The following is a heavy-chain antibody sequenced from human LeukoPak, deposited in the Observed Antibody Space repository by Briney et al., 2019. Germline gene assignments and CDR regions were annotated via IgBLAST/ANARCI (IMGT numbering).Heavy chain of an antibody. Sequence: TSETLSLTCAVYGGSLSGYSWSWIRQPPGKGLEWIEELDHSGSTNYNPSLKSRVTISVDTSKNQFSLKLSSVTAADSAFYYCARVPGRPAAVFDYWGQGTLVTVSS. CDR3: ARVPGRPAAVFDY. D-gene: IGHD2-2*01. CDR2: LDHSGST. V-gene: IGHV4-34*01. J-gene: IGHJ4*02. CDR1: GGSLSGYS.